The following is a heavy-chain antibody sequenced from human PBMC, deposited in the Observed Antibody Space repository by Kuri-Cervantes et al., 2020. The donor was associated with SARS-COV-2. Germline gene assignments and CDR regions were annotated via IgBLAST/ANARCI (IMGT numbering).Heavy chain of an antibody. V-gene: IGHV3-7*01. CDR1: GFTFSSYW. CDR3: ARDPEYSSGWYERGYYFDY. Sequence: GESLKISCAASGFTFSSYWMAWVRQAPGKGLEWVANIRQDGGDKNCVDSVRGRFTISRDNAKNTLYLQMNSLRAEDTAVYYCARDPEYSSGWYERGYYFDYWGQGTLVTVSS. J-gene: IGHJ4*02. D-gene: IGHD6-19*01. CDR2: IRQDGGDK.